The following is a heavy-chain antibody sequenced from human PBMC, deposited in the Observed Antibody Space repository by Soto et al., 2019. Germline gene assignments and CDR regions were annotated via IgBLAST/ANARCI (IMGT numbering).Heavy chain of an antibody. V-gene: IGHV6-1*01. J-gene: IGHJ4*02. CDR3: VRGVDSSFDY. D-gene: IGHD6-13*01. CDR1: VDIVASNRAT. CDR2: TYYRSKWKN. Sequence: SQTLSLTCVISVDIVASNRATWNCVRQSPSRGLEWLGGTYYRSKWKNDYALSVNSRITINPDTSKNQLSLQLSSVTPDDTAIYYCVRGVDSSFDYWGQGTLVTVSS.